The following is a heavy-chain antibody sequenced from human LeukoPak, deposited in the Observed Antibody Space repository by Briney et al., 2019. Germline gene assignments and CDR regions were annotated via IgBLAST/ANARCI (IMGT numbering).Heavy chain of an antibody. D-gene: IGHD3-10*01. CDR2: IDPNSGGT. J-gene: IGHJ4*02. CDR1: GYTFTGYY. CDR3: ARDYYGSGSYYAPFDY. V-gene: IGHV1-2*02. Sequence: ASVKVSCKASGYTFTGYYMHWLRQAPGQGLEWMGWIDPNSGGTNYAQKFQGRVTMTRDTSISTAYMELSRLRSDDPAVYYCARDYYGSGSYYAPFDYWGQGTLVTVSS.